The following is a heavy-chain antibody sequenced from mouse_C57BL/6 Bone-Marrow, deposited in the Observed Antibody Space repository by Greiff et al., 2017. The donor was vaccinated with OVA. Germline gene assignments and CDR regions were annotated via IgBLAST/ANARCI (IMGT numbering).Heavy chain of an antibody. CDR1: GYTFTSYG. CDR2: IYPRSGNT. V-gene: IGHV1-81*01. D-gene: IGHD2-2*01. J-gene: IGHJ4*01. CDR3: ARGWLRAMDY. Sequence: VQVVESGAELARPGASVKLSCKASGYTFTSYGISWVKQRTGQGLEWIGEIYPRSGNTYYNEKFKGKATLTADKSSSTAYMELRSLTSEDSAVYFCARGWLRAMDYWGQGTSVTVSS.